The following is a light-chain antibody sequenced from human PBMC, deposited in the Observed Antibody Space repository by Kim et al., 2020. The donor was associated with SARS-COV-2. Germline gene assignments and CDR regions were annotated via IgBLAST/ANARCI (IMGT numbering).Light chain of an antibody. J-gene: IGLJ2*01. CDR1: SSNIGAGYE. V-gene: IGLV1-40*01. CDR3: QSYDSSLSGSV. CDR2: GNS. Sequence: WVPISCPGRSSNIGAGYEVPWYQQLPGTAPKLLIYGNSNRPSGVPDRFSGSKSGTSASLAITGLQAEDEADYYCQSYDSSLSGSVFGGGTQLTVL.